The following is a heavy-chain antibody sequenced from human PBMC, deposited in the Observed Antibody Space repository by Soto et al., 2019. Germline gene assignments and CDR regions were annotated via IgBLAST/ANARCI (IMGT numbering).Heavy chain of an antibody. Sequence: GESLKISCKGSGYSFTSYLIGWVRQMPGKGLEWMEIIYPGDSDTRYSPSFQGQVTTSADKSFSTAYLQWSRLKASDTAMYYCAQHRTTGYSLDAFEIWGQRTIVTVS. CDR2: IYPGDSDT. J-gene: IGHJ3*02. D-gene: IGHD1-1*01. CDR3: AQHRTTGYSLDAFEI. CDR1: GYSFTSYL. V-gene: IGHV5-51*01.